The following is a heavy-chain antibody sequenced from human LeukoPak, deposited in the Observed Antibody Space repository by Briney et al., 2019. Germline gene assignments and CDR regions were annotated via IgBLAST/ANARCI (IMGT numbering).Heavy chain of an antibody. J-gene: IGHJ4*02. Sequence: AGGSLRLSCAASGFTFSSYSMNWVRQAPGKGLEWVSSISSSSSYIYYADSVKGRFTISRDNAKNSLYLQMNSLRAEDTAVYYCARVDYDSSGYSDYWGQGTLVTVSS. D-gene: IGHD3-22*01. V-gene: IGHV3-21*01. CDR2: ISSSSSYI. CDR1: GFTFSSYS. CDR3: ARVDYDSSGYSDY.